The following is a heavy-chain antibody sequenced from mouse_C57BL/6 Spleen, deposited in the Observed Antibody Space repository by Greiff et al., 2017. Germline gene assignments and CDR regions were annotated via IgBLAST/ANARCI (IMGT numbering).Heavy chain of an antibody. V-gene: IGHV1-26*01. CDR3: ARGGYYYGRGGDAMDY. Sequence: VQLQQSGPELVKPGASVKISCKASGYTFTDYYMHWVKQSHGKSLEWIGDINPNNGGTSYNQKFKGKATLTVDKSSSTAYMELRSLTSEDSAVYYCARGGYYYGRGGDAMDYWGQGTSVTVSS. J-gene: IGHJ4*01. D-gene: IGHD1-1*01. CDR2: INPNNGGT. CDR1: GYTFTDYY.